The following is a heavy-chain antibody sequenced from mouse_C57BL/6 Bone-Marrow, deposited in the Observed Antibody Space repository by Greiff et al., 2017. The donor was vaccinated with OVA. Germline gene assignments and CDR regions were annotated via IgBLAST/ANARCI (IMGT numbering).Heavy chain of an antibody. Sequence: DVQLVESGGGLVQPGGSLKLSCAASGFTFSDYGMAWVRQAPRKGPEWVAFISNLAYSIYYADTVTGRFTISRENAKNTLYLEMSSLRSEDTAMYYCARDGYPLYWYFDVWGTGTTVTVSS. CDR1: GFTFSDYG. J-gene: IGHJ1*03. CDR2: ISNLAYSI. V-gene: IGHV5-15*01. D-gene: IGHD2-3*01. CDR3: ARDGYPLYWYFDV.